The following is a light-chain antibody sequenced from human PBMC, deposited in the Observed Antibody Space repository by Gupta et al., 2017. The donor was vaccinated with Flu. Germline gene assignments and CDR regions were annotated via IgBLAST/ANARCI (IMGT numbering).Light chain of an antibody. CDR3: QQYNSYSRGT. J-gene: IGKJ1*01. Sequence: DIQMTQSHSTLSASVGDRVTTTCRASQSISSWLAWYQQKPGKAPKLLIYKASSLESGVPPRFSGSGSGTEFTLTISSMQPDDFATYYCQQYNSYSRGTFGQGTKVEIK. V-gene: IGKV1-5*03. CDR2: KAS. CDR1: QSISSW.